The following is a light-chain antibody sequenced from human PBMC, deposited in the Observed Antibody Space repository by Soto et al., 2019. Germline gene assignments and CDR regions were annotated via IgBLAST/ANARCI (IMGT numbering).Light chain of an antibody. CDR2: EVS. CDR1: SSDVGVYNY. CDR3: SSYTTISTRV. V-gene: IGLV2-14*01. J-gene: IGLJ3*02. Sequence: QSALTQPASVSGSPGQSITISCTGTSSDVGVYNYVSWYQHHPNTAPKLIIYEVSNRPSGVSIRFSGSKSGNTASLTISGLQTEDEANYYCSSYTTISTRVFGGGTKVTVL.